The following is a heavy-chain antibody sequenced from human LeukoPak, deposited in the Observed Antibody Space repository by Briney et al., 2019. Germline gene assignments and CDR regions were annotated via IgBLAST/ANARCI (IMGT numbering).Heavy chain of an antibody. CDR2: IIPTFGST. Sequence: SVKVSCKASGGTLSRYGINWVRQAPAQGLEWMGRIIPTFGSTNYAQNFQGRVTITTDESTTTAYMEVTSLTSEDTAVYYCAGETLAPSGVKYFHHWGQGTLVTVSS. CDR3: AGETLAPSGVKYFHH. CDR1: GGTLSRYG. J-gene: IGHJ1*01. D-gene: IGHD3-16*02. V-gene: IGHV1-69*05.